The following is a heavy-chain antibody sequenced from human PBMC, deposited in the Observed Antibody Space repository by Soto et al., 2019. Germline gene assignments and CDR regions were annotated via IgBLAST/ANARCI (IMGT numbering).Heavy chain of an antibody. V-gene: IGHV4-31*03. Sequence: SETLSLTCTVSGGSISSGGYYWSWIRQHPGKGLEWIGYIYYSGSTYYNPSLKSRVTISVDTSKNQFSLKLSSVTAADTAVYYCARGTHIAAAGTSWFDPWGQGTLVTVSS. CDR3: ARGTHIAAAGTSWFDP. CDR2: IYYSGST. CDR1: GGSISSGGYY. D-gene: IGHD6-13*01. J-gene: IGHJ5*02.